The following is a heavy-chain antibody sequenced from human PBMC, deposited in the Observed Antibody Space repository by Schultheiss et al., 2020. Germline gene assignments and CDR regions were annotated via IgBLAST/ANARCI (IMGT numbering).Heavy chain of an antibody. J-gene: IGHJ4*02. D-gene: IGHD5-18*01. Sequence: SQTLSLTCTVSGGSVSSGSYYWSWIRQPPGKGLEWIGYIYYSGSTNYNPSLKSRVTISVDTSKSQFSLKLSSVTAADTAVYYCARDASGYTHADYWGQGTLVTVSS. V-gene: IGHV4-61*01. CDR3: ARDASGYTHADY. CDR1: GGSVSSGSYY. CDR2: IYYSGST.